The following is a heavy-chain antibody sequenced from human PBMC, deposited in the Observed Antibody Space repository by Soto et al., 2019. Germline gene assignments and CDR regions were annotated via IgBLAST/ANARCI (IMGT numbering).Heavy chain of an antibody. CDR3: ARLRSGGSSVSSYYYMDV. CDR1: GGSISSTSYY. V-gene: IGHV4-39*01. D-gene: IGHD2-15*01. Sequence: SEILSLTCTVSGGSISSTSYYWGWIRQPPGKGLEWIGNIYYTGSTYYNPSLKSRVTISLDTSKSQFSLNLNSVTAADTAVYYCARLRSGGSSVSSYYYMDVWGKGTTVTVSS. CDR2: IYYTGST. J-gene: IGHJ6*03.